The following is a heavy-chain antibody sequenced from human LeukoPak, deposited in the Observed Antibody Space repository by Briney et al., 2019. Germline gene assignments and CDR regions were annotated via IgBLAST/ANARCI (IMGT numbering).Heavy chain of an antibody. Sequence: PGGSLRLSCAASGFTFSNYAMSWVRQAPGKGLEWVSTISGSGGSTYYADSVKGRFTISRDNSKNTLYLQSNSLRAEDTAVYYCAKSTSPLYYYYGMDVWGQGTTVTVSS. CDR3: AKSTSPLYYYYGMDV. CDR2: ISGSGGST. V-gene: IGHV3-23*01. J-gene: IGHJ6*02. D-gene: IGHD2-2*01. CDR1: GFTFSNYA.